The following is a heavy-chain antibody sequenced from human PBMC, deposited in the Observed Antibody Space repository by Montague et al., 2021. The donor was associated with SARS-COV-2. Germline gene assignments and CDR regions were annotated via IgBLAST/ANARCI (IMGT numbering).Heavy chain of an antibody. J-gene: IGHJ5*02. CDR1: GGSIRNSSYF. CDR2: IYYSGST. D-gene: IGHD3-10*01. Sequence: SETLSLTCTVSGGSIRNSSYFWGWLREPPGKGLGWIGNIYYSGSTYYNPSRKSLVTISVDTSKNQFSLKLSSVTAADTAVYYCAGQSRAEFVLGVYTMGGWFDPWGQGTLVTVSS. V-gene: IGHV4-39*01. CDR3: AGQSRAEFVLGVYTMGGWFDP.